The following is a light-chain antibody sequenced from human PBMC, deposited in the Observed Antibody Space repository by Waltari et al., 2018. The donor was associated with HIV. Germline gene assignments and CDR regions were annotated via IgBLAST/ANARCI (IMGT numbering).Light chain of an antibody. V-gene: IGLV2-14*01. CDR2: EVI. CDR3: SSYTSSNTLWV. J-gene: IGLJ3*02. Sequence: HSALTQPASVSGSPGQSITISCSGTSSDIGGYDYVSWYQQHPGKAPKLIIYEVINRPSGFAYRFSGSKSGNTASLTISGLQAEDEADYYCSSYTSSNTLWVFGGGTKLTVL. CDR1: SSDIGGYDY.